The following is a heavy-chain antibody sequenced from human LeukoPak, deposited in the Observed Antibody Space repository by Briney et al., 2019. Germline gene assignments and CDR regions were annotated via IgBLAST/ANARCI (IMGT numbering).Heavy chain of an antibody. CDR1: GFTFSSYA. D-gene: IGHD3-22*01. CDR2: ISYDGSNK. J-gene: IGHJ5*02. V-gene: IGHV3-30*04. CDR3: ARERGPTYYYDSSGYYPFDP. Sequence: GGSLRLSCAASGFTFSSYAMHWVRQAPGKGLEWVAVISYDGSNKYYADSVKGRFTISRDNSKNTLYLQMNSLRAEDTAVYYCARERGPTYYYDSSGYYPFDPWGQGTLVTVSS.